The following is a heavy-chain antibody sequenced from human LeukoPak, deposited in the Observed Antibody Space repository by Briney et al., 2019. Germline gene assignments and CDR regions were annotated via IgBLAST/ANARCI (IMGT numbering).Heavy chain of an antibody. J-gene: IGHJ6*04. V-gene: IGHV3-30-3*01. D-gene: IGHD2-21*01. CDR1: GFTFSGYS. Sequence: GGSLRLSCAASGFTFSGYSLHWVRQAPGKGREWVAFISYDGSNKYYGDSVKGRFTISRDNSKNTLYLQMNSLRVEDTAMYYCASNCGGDCYWGKGTTVTVSS. CDR2: ISYDGSNK. CDR3: ASNCGGDCY.